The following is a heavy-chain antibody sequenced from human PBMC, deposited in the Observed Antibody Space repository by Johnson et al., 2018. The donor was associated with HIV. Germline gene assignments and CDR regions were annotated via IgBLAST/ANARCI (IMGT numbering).Heavy chain of an antibody. V-gene: IGHV3-7*01. CDR1: GFTFSRYD. D-gene: IGHD2-8*01. Sequence: VQLVESGGGLVQPGGSLRLSCAASGFTFSRYDMHWVRQAPGRGLEWVANIKPDGSEETYVDSLKGRFTISSDSAKNSLYLQMNSLRVEDTAVYYCVRGYCTHGVCYTKVDAFDIWGQGTMVTVSS. J-gene: IGHJ3*02. CDR2: IKPDGSEE. CDR3: VRGYCTHGVCYTKVDAFDI.